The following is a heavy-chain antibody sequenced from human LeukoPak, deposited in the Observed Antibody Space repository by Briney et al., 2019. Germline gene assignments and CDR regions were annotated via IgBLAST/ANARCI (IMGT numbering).Heavy chain of an antibody. Sequence: PGGSLRLSCAASGFTFSSYGTHWVRQAPGKGLEWVAVISYDGSNKYYADSVKGRFTISRDNSKNTLYLQMNSLRAEDTAVYYCAKGLTGVYQWLVLDYWGQGTLVTVSS. V-gene: IGHV3-30*18. CDR1: GFTFSSYG. CDR2: ISYDGSNK. CDR3: AKGLTGVYQWLVLDY. J-gene: IGHJ4*02. D-gene: IGHD6-19*01.